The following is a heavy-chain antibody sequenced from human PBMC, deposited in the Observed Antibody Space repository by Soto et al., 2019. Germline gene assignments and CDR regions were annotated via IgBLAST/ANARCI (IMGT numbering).Heavy chain of an antibody. D-gene: IGHD3-3*01. Sequence: QVQLQESGPGLVRPSLTLSLTCTVSGGSISSGGYYWNWIRQHPGKGLEWIACIYYGGSTYYNPSLKSRVTISVDTSKNQFSLKLSSVTAADTAVYYCARRPFWSGYYYFDYWGQGTLVTVSS. CDR2: IYYGGST. CDR1: GGSISSGGYY. CDR3: ARRPFWSGYYYFDY. J-gene: IGHJ4*02. V-gene: IGHV4-31*03.